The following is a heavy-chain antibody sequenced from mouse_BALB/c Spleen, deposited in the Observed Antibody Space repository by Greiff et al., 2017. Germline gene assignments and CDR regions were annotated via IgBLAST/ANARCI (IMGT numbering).Heavy chain of an antibody. V-gene: IGHV1-7*01. D-gene: IGHD2-10*02. Sequence: QVQLQQSGAELAKPAASVKMSCKASGYTFTSYWMHWVKQRPGQGLEWIGYINPSTGYTEYNQKFKDKATLTADKSSSTAYMQLSSLTSEDSAVYYCARGYGNPFDYWGQGTTLTVSS. CDR3: ARGYGNPFDY. J-gene: IGHJ2*01. CDR2: INPSTGYT. CDR1: GYTFTSYW.